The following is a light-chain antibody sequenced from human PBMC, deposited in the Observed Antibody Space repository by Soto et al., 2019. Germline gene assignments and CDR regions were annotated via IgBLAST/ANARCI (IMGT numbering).Light chain of an antibody. CDR3: QQYGSSPLT. CDR2: GAS. CDR1: QSVNNNY. Sequence: EIVLTQSPGTLSLSPGERATLSCRASQSVNNNYLAWYQQKPGQAPRLLIYGASRRATVIPDRFSGSGSGTDFTLTISRLEPEDFAVYSCQQYGSSPLTFGGGTKVEIK. J-gene: IGKJ4*01. V-gene: IGKV3-20*01.